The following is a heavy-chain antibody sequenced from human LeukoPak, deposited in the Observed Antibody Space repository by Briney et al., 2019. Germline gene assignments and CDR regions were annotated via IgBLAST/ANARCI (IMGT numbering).Heavy chain of an antibody. D-gene: IGHD3/OR15-3a*01. CDR2: IYYSGNT. CDR1: GDSISSSNSY. V-gene: IGHV4-39*01. Sequence: SETLSLTCTVSGDSISSSNSYWGWIRQPPGKGLEWIGSIYYSGNTYYNASLKSQVSISIATSTNQFSLRLTSVTAADTAVYYCARQTGSGLFILPGGQGTLVTVSS. CDR3: ARQTGSGLFILP. J-gene: IGHJ4*02.